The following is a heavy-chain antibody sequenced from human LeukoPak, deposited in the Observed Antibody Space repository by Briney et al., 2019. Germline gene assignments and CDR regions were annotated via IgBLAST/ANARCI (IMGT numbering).Heavy chain of an antibody. CDR1: GFTFSSYS. Sequence: GGSLRLSCAASGFTFSSYSMNWVRQAPGKGLEWVSSISSSRSYIYYADSVKGRFTISRDNAKNSLYLQMNSLRAEDTAVYYCVSPFGEVEDYWGQGTLVTVSS. V-gene: IGHV3-21*01. CDR2: ISSSRSYI. D-gene: IGHD3-3*01. CDR3: VSPFGEVEDY. J-gene: IGHJ4*02.